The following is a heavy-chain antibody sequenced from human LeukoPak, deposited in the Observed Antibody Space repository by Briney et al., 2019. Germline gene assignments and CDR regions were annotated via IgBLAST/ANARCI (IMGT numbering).Heavy chain of an antibody. V-gene: IGHV3-23*01. Sequence: GGSLRLSCAASGFTFSSYGMSWVRQAPGKGLEWVSAISGSGGSTYYADSVKGRFTISRDNSKNTLYLQMNSLRAEDTAVYYCAKNWVAWELPDASDHWDQGTLVTVSS. D-gene: IGHD1-26*01. CDR1: GFTFSSYG. CDR3: AKNWVAWELPDASDH. J-gene: IGHJ4*02. CDR2: ISGSGGST.